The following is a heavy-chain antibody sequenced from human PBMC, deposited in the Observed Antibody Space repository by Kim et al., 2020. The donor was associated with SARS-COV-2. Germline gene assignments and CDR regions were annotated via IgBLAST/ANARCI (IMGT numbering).Heavy chain of an antibody. CDR2: IWYDGSNK. V-gene: IGHV3-33*08. Sequence: GGSLRLSCAASGFTFSSYGMHWVRQAPGKGLERVAVIWYDGSNKYYADSVKGRFTISRDNSKNTLYLQMNSLRAEDTAVYYCASNLGPGGYYYYGMDVWGQGTTVTVSS. CDR3: ASNLGPGGYYYYGMDV. CDR1: GFTFSSYG. J-gene: IGHJ6*02. D-gene: IGHD7-27*01.